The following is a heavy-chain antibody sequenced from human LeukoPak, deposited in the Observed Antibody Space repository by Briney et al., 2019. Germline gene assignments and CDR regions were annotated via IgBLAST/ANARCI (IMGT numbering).Heavy chain of an antibody. CDR1: EFTFSSYE. V-gene: IGHV3-48*03. J-gene: IGHJ4*02. Sequence: QSGGSLRLSCAASEFTFSSYEMNWVRQAPGKGLEWVSYISSSGSTIYYADSVKGRFTISRDNAKNSLYLQMNSLRAGDTAVYYCARTTMVRGVMTYWGQGTLVTVSS. D-gene: IGHD3-10*01. CDR3: ARTTMVRGVMTY. CDR2: ISSSGSTI.